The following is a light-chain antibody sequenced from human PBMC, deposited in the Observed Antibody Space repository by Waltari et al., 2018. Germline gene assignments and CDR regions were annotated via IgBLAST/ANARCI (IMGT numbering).Light chain of an antibody. V-gene: IGKV3-15*01. Sequence: EIVMTQSPATLSVSPGERATLSCRASQSVSSNLAWYQQKPGQAPRLLIYGASTRATGIPARFSGSGSGTEFTLTISSLQSGDFAVYYCQHYNNWPYTFGQGTKLEIK. CDR1: QSVSSN. CDR2: GAS. CDR3: QHYNNWPYT. J-gene: IGKJ2*01.